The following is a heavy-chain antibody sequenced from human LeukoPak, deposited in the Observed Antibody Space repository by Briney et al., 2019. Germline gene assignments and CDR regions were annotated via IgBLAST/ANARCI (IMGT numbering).Heavy chain of an antibody. CDR1: GGSISPYY. J-gene: IGHJ4*02. CDR2: IYYNGIT. CDR3: AKTYYYDPFDY. D-gene: IGHD3-22*01. Sequence: PSETLSLTCTVSGGSISPYYWSWIRQPPGKGLEWMGYIYYNGITNYNPSLKSRVTISLDTSKNQFSLKLSSVTAADTAVYYCAKTYYYDPFDYWGQGTLVTVSS. V-gene: IGHV4-59*08.